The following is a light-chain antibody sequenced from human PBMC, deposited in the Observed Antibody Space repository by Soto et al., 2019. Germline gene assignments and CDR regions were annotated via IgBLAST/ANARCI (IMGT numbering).Light chain of an antibody. CDR3: SSFTSAYTFV. J-gene: IGLJ1*01. V-gene: IGLV2-14*01. CDR2: EVS. CDR1: SSDVGGYNY. Sequence: QSALTQPASVSGSAGQSIAISCTGTSSDVGGYNYVSWYQQHPGKAPKLLLSEVSKRPSGVSDRFSGSKSSNTASLTISGLQTQDEADYYCSSFTSAYTFVFGTGTKLTVL.